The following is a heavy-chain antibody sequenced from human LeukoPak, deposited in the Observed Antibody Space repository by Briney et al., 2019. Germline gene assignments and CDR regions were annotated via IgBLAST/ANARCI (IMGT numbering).Heavy chain of an antibody. V-gene: IGHV5-51*01. CDR2: IFPGDSDT. Sequence: GESLKISCKGSGYIFSSHWIAWVRQLPGKGLEWMGIIFPGDSDTRYSPSFQGQVTISADKSISTAYLQWRSLRASDTAMYHCARQPGSDAWGQGTLVTVSS. D-gene: IGHD1-14*01. CDR3: ARQPGSDA. CDR1: GYIFSSHW. J-gene: IGHJ5*02.